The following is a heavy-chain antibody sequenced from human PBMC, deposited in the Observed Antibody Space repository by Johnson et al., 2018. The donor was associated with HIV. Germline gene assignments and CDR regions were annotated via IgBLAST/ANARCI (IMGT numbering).Heavy chain of an antibody. D-gene: IGHD5-18*01. Sequence: EVQLVESGGGLVQTGGSLGLSCSASGFTFNSYAITWVRQAPGKGLEWVSAISGSGGSTYHADSVKGRFTISRDNSKKTLYLQMNSLRADDTAVYYCAKEGDSSGPIDAFDIWGQGTLVTVSS. J-gene: IGHJ3*02. CDR3: AKEGDSSGPIDAFDI. CDR2: ISGSGGST. V-gene: IGHV3-23*04. CDR1: GFTFNSYA.